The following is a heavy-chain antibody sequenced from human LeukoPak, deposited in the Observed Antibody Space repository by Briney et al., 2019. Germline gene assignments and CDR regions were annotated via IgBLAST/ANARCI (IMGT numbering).Heavy chain of an antibody. CDR1: GYTLTELS. Sequence: ASVKVSCKVSGYTLTELSMHWVRQAPGKGLEWMGGFDPEDGETINAQKFQGRVTMTEDTSTDTAYMELSSLRSEDTAVYYCATPRTYYYDSSSYYYFDYWGQGTLVTVSS. CDR3: ATPRTYYYDSSSYYYFDY. CDR2: FDPEDGET. D-gene: IGHD3-22*01. J-gene: IGHJ4*02. V-gene: IGHV1-24*01.